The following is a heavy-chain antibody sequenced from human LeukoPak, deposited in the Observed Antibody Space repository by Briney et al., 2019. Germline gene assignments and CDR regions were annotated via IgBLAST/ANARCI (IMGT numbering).Heavy chain of an antibody. CDR2: ISAYNGNT. Sequence: RASVKASCKASGYTFTIYGISWVRQAPGQGLEWMGWISAYNGNTNYAQKLQGRVTMTTDTSTSTAYMELRSLRSDDTAVYYCARVAQYYDMDYWGQGTLVTVSS. J-gene: IGHJ4*02. D-gene: IGHD3-22*01. CDR1: GYTFTIYG. CDR3: ARVAQYYDMDY. V-gene: IGHV1-18*01.